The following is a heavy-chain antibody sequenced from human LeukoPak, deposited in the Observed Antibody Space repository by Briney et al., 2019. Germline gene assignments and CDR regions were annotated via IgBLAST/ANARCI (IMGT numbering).Heavy chain of an antibody. Sequence: GGSLRLSCAASGFTFSSYWMTWVRQAPGKGLEWVANIKQHGSERYYVDSVKGRFTISRDNSKNTLYLQMNSLRAEDTAVYYCAKAAEPILTRIGMDVWGKGTTVTVSS. CDR1: GFTFSSYW. V-gene: IGHV3-7*01. CDR2: IKQHGSER. D-gene: IGHD3-9*01. J-gene: IGHJ6*04. CDR3: AKAAEPILTRIGMDV.